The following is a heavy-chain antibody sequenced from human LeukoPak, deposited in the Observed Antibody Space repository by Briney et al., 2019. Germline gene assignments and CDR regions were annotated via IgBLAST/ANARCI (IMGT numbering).Heavy chain of an antibody. V-gene: IGHV3-7*01. CDR1: GFTFSSYW. D-gene: IGHD5-24*01. CDR3: ARYPGGGGVEMATVGSGLDY. CDR2: IKEDGSEK. J-gene: IGHJ4*02. Sequence: GGSLRLSCATSGFTFSSYWMSWVRQAPGKGLEWVANIKEDGSEKKYVDSVKGRFTIFRDNVKNSLFLQMNSLRAEDTAVYYCARYPGGGGVEMATVGSGLDYWGQGTLVTVSS.